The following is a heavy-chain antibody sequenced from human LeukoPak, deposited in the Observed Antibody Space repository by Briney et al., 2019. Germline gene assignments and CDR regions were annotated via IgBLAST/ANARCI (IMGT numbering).Heavy chain of an antibody. CDR2: INHSGST. CDR3: ARGKYYGSGSSKRYYYYGMDV. V-gene: IGHV4-34*01. J-gene: IGHJ6*02. CDR1: GGSFSGYY. D-gene: IGHD3-10*01. Sequence: PSETLSLTCAVYGGSFSGYYWSWIRQPPGKGLEWIGEINHSGSTNYNPSLKSRVTISVDTSKNQFSLKLSSVTAADTAVYYCARGKYYGSGSSKRYYYYGMDVWDQGTTVTVSS.